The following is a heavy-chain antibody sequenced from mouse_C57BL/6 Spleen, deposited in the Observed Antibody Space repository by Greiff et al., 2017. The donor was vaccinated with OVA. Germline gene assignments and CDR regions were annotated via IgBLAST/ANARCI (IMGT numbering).Heavy chain of an antibody. CDR1: GFTFTDYY. V-gene: IGHV7-3*01. J-gene: IGHJ3*01. CDR2: IRNKANGYTT. CDR3: ASLRQLRLPFAY. D-gene: IGHD3-2*02. Sequence: EVQVVESGGGLVQPGGSLSLSCAASGFTFTDYYMSWVRQPPGKALEWLGFIRNKANGYTTEYSASVKGRFTISRDNAQSILYLQMNALRAEDSATYYCASLRQLRLPFAYWGQGTLVTVSA.